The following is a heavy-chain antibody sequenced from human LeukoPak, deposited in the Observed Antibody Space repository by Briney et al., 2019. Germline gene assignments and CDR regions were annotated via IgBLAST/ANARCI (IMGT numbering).Heavy chain of an antibody. CDR3: ARHEDDYGDYNWFDP. CDR1: GGSIRSTTYY. J-gene: IGHJ5*02. V-gene: IGHV4-39*01. Sequence: PSETLSLTCSVSGGSIRSTTYYWGWIRQPPGKGLEWIGSIYYSGSTYYNPSLKSRVTISVDTSKNQFSLKLSSVTAADTAVYYCARHEDDYGDYNWFDPWGQGTLVTVSS. D-gene: IGHD4-17*01. CDR2: IYYSGST.